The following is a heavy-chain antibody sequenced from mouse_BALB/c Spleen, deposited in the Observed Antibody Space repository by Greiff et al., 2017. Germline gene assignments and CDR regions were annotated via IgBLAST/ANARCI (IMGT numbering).Heavy chain of an antibody. V-gene: IGHV3-5*02. CDR3: ARDGGYDPLWAFDV. CDR1: GISITTGNYR. Sequence: EVKLVESGPGLVKPSQTVSLTCTVTGISITTGNYRWSWIRQFPGNKLEWIGYIYYSGTITYNPSLTSRTTITRDTSKNQFFLEMNSLTAEDTATYYCARDGGYDPLWAFDVWGAGTTVTVSS. J-gene: IGHJ1*01. D-gene: IGHD2-2*01. CDR2: IYYSGTI.